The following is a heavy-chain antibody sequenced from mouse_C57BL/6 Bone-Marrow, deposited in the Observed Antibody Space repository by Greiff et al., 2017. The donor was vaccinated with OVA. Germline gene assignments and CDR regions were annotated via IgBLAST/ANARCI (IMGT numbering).Heavy chain of an antibody. CDR2: ISDGGSYT. Sequence: EVQLVESGGGLVKPGGSLKLSCAASGFTFSSYAMSWVRQTPEKRLEWVATISDGGSYTYYPDNVKGRFTISRDNAKNNLYLQMSHLKSEDTAMYYCARDKDYGSYFDYWGQGTTLTVSS. V-gene: IGHV5-4*01. CDR1: GFTFSSYA. CDR3: ARDKDYGSYFDY. D-gene: IGHD1-1*01. J-gene: IGHJ2*01.